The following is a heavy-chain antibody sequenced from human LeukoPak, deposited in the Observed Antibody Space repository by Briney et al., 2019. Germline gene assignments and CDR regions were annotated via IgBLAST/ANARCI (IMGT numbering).Heavy chain of an antibody. CDR3: ATGALPIGFLESIRPGNYFSNYMGV. Sequence: PGGSLRLSSDASGFTFSSYPMHWVRQAPGKGLEWLTLISPDGNNKDYADSVKGRFTISRDNSKNTLYLQLTSLTTEDTAKHYCATGALPIGFLESIRPGNYFSNYMGVWGKGTMVIVSS. D-gene: IGHD3-3*02. CDR2: ISPDGNNK. V-gene: IGHV3-30*04. J-gene: IGHJ6*03. CDR1: GFTFSSYP.